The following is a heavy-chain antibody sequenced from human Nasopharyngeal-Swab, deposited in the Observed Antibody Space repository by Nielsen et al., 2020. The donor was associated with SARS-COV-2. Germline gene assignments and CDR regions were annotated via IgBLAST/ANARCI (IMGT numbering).Heavy chain of an antibody. D-gene: IGHD5-12*01. Sequence: GESLKISCAASGFTFSSYSMNWVCQAPGKGLEWVSYISSSSSTIYYADSVKGRFTISRDNAKNSLYLQMNSLRDEDTAVYYCARGSGYDGYYYYGMDVWGQGATVTVSS. CDR3: ARGSGYDGYYYYGMDV. J-gene: IGHJ6*02. CDR2: ISSSSSTI. CDR1: GFTFSSYS. V-gene: IGHV3-48*02.